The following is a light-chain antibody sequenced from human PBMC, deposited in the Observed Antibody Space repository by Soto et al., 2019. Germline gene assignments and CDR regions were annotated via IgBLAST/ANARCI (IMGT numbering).Light chain of an antibody. Sequence: DIVMTQSPDSLAVSLGERATINCKSSQSVLYSSNNENYLAWYQQKPGQPPKLLIYWASTRESGVPDRFSGSGSGTDFTLTISSLQAEDVAVYYCHQYYNSPFTFGQGTKLEIK. J-gene: IGKJ2*01. CDR1: QSVLYSSNNENY. V-gene: IGKV4-1*01. CDR3: HQYYNSPFT. CDR2: WAS.